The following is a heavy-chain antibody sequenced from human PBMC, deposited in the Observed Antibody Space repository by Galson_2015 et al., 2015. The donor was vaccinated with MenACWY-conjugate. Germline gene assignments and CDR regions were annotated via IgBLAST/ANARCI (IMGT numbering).Heavy chain of an antibody. CDR1: GGSFSGYY. V-gene: IGHV4-34*01. Sequence: LSLTCAVYGGSFSGYYWSWIRQPPGKGLEWIGEINHSGSTNYNPSLKSRVTISVDTSKNQFSLKLSSVTAADTAVYYCANYCSSTSCYESGYYGMDVWGQGTTVTVSS. CDR3: ANYCSSTSCYESGYYGMDV. CDR2: INHSGST. D-gene: IGHD2-2*01. J-gene: IGHJ6*02.